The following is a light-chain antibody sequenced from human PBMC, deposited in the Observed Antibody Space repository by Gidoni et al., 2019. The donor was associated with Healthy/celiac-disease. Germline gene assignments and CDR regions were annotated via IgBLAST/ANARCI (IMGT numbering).Light chain of an antibody. V-gene: IGKV1-39*01. CDR3: QRSYSTPLT. J-gene: IGKJ3*01. Sequence: DIQMTQSPSSLSASVGDRVTITCRASQSINSFLNWYQQKPGKAPKLLIYAASSLQSGVPSRFSGSGSGTDFTLTISSLQPEDFETYDCQRSYSTPLTFGPGTKVDIK. CDR1: QSINSF. CDR2: AAS.